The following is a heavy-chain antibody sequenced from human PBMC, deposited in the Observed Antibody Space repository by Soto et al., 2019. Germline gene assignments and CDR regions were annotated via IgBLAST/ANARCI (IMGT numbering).Heavy chain of an antibody. D-gene: IGHD3-9*01. V-gene: IGHV1-18*04. Sequence: QVQLVQSGAEVKKPGASVRVSCKASGYTFTSYGIGWVRQAPGQGLEWMGWISTYNGKTNYAQNFQGRVTLTTDTSTSTAYMELRSLRSDDTAVYYCARVMAYYDILTGYHDFWGRGXXXXVSS. CDR3: ARVMAYYDILTGYHDF. CDR2: ISTYNGKT. CDR1: GYTFTSYG. J-gene: IGHJ4*02.